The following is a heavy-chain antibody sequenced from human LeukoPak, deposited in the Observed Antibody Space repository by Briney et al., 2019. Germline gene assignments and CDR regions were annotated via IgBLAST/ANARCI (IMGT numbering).Heavy chain of an antibody. CDR1: GFSFSTYS. CDR3: AKDPGYYYYGMDV. V-gene: IGHV3-23*01. CDR2: ISGSGGST. Sequence: GGSLRLSCAASGFSFSTYSMSWVRQAPGKGLEWVSAISGSGGSTYYADSVKGRFTISRDNSKNTLYLQMNSLRAEDTAVYYCAKDPGYYYYGMDVWGQGTTVTVSS. D-gene: IGHD7-27*01. J-gene: IGHJ6*02.